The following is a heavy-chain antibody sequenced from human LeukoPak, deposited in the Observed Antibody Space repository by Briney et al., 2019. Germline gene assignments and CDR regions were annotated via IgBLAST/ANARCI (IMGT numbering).Heavy chain of an antibody. V-gene: IGHV3-23*01. CDR1: GFTFSSYA. J-gene: IGHJ4*02. D-gene: IGHD3-22*01. CDR3: AKGSYYDSSGSFYFDY. Sequence: RGSLRLSCAASGFTFSSYAMGWVRQAPGKGLEWVSGISGSGDNTYYADSVKGRFTISRDNSKNTLYVQVNSLGTEDTAAYYCAKGSYYDSSGSFYFDYWGQGTLVTVSS. CDR2: ISGSGDNT.